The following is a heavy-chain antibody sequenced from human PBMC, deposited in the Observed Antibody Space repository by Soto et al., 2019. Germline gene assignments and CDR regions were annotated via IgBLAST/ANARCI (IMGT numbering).Heavy chain of an antibody. CDR2: INHSGST. CDR1: GGSFSGYY. Sequence: QVQLQQWGAGLLKPSEPLSLTCAVYGGSFSGYYWTWIRQPPGTGLEWIGEINHSGSTNYNPSLKGRVTISVDTSKNQFSLKLTSVTAADTAVYYCARDKITGLFDYWGQGTLVIVSS. D-gene: IGHD2-8*02. V-gene: IGHV4-34*01. CDR3: ARDKITGLFDY. J-gene: IGHJ4*02.